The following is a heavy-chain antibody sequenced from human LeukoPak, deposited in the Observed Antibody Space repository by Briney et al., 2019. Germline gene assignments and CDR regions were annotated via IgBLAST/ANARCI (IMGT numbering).Heavy chain of an antibody. V-gene: IGHV4-39*01. J-gene: IGHJ4*02. Sequence: SETLSLTCTVSGGSISSSSYYWGWIRQPPGKGLEWIGSTYYSGSTYYNPSLKSRVTISVDTSENQFSLKLSSVTAADTAVYYCARLGDGYNSIIDYWGQGTLVTVSS. CDR1: GGSISSSSYY. CDR3: ARLGDGYNSIIDY. CDR2: TYYSGST. D-gene: IGHD5-24*01.